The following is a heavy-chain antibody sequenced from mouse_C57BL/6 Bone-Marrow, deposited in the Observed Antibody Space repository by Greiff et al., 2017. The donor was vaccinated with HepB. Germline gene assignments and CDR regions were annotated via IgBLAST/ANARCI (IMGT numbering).Heavy chain of an antibody. J-gene: IGHJ1*03. Sequence: EVKLEESGGGLVQPGGSLKLSWAASGFTFSDYGMAWVRQAPRKGPEWVAFISNLAYSIYYADTVTGRFTISRENAKNTLYLEMSSLRSEDTAMYYCARNDWDWYFDVWGTGTTVTVSS. CDR3: ARNDWDWYFDV. D-gene: IGHD4-1*01. V-gene: IGHV5-15*01. CDR1: GFTFSDYG. CDR2: ISNLAYSI.